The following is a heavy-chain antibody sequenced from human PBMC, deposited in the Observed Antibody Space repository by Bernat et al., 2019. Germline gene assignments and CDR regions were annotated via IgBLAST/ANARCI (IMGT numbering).Heavy chain of an antibody. CDR3: ARDQIAVAVTNWYFDL. V-gene: IGHV4-59*01. D-gene: IGHD6-19*01. CDR2: IYYSGST. Sequence: QLQLQESGPGLVKPSETLSLTCTVSGGSISSYYWSWIRQPPGKGLEWIVYIYYSGSTNYNPSLESRVTISVDTSKNQFSLKLSSVTAADTAVYYCARDQIAVAVTNWYFDLWGRGTLVTVSS. CDR1: GGSISSYY. J-gene: IGHJ2*01.